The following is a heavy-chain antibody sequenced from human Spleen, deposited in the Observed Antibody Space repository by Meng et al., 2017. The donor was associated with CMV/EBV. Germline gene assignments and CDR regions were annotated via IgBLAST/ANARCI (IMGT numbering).Heavy chain of an antibody. CDR1: GFTFSSYG. CDR3: AKDGRYQLLYIGRGLPDY. Sequence: GGSLRLSCAASGFTFSSYGIHWVRQAPGKGLEWVAFIRYDGSKRYYGDPVKGRFTISRDNSKNTLYLQMNSLRAEDTAVYYCAKDGRYQLLYIGRGLPDYWGQGTLVTVSS. CDR2: IRYDGSKR. J-gene: IGHJ4*02. D-gene: IGHD2-2*02. V-gene: IGHV3-30*02.